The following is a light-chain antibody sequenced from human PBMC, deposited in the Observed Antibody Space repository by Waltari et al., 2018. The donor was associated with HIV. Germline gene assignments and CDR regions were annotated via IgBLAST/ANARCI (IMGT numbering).Light chain of an antibody. CDR3: QTWGTGIWV. Sequence: QLVVTQSPSASASLGASVKLTCTLSSGHSNYAIAWHQQQPEKGPRYLMKINKDGSHGQGDGVPERFSGSSAGAERSLSISSLQPEDEADYYCQTWGTGIWVFGGGTKLTVL. J-gene: IGLJ3*02. CDR1: SGHSNYA. CDR2: INKDGSH. V-gene: IGLV4-69*01.